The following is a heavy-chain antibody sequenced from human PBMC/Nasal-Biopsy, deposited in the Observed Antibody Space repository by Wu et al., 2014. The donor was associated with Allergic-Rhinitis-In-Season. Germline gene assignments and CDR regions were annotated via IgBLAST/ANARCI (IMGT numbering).Heavy chain of an antibody. CDR3: ECGEAFN. J-gene: IGHJ4*02. V-gene: IGHV3-48*01. CDR1: GFTLGGFN. Sequence: LRLSCAASGFTLGGFNVNWVRQAPGKGLEWLAYISSSDYTIHYADSVRGRFTGVRDYARNSLSLQMNSLRAEDTAVYYCECGEAFNWGQGTRVTGLL. CDR2: ISSSDYTI. D-gene: IGHD3-10*01.